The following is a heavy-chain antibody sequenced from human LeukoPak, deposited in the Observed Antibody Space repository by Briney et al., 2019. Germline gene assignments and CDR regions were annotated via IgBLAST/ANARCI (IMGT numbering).Heavy chain of an antibody. J-gene: IGHJ4*02. CDR1: GFTFSSYA. CDR2: ISGSGGST. Sequence: GGSLRLSCAASGFTFSSYAMSWVRQAPGKGLEWVSAISGSGGSTYYADSVKGRFTISRDNSKNTLYLQMNSLRAEDTAVYYCARAPDYSGSYLDYWGQGTLVTVSS. D-gene: IGHD1-26*01. CDR3: ARAPDYSGSYLDY. V-gene: IGHV3-23*01.